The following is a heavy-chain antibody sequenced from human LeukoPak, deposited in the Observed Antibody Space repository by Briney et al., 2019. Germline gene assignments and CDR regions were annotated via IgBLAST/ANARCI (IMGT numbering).Heavy chain of an antibody. CDR3: VIWGDYDVLTGYYVPDY. J-gene: IGHJ4*02. V-gene: IGHV3-23*01. D-gene: IGHD3-9*01. Sequence: GGPLRLSCVASGFTFSNYAMSWVRQAPGKGLEWVSAITGSGTNRYYADSLKGWFTTSRDNSKNTVFLQMNSLRHEDTAIYYCVIWGDYDVLTGYYVPDYWGQGTLVTVAS. CDR2: ITGSGTNR. CDR1: GFTFSNYA.